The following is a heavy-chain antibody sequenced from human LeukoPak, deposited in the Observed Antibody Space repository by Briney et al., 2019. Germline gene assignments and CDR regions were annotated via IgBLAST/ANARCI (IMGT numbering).Heavy chain of an antibody. J-gene: IGHJ4*02. CDR2: ISYDGSNK. CDR3: ARDLWATYCSSISCAYFDY. CDR1: GFTFSIYA. V-gene: IGHV3-30-3*01. Sequence: PGGSLRLSCAASGFTFSIYAMHWVRQAPGKGLEWVAVISYDGSNKYYADSVKGRFTISRDNSRNTLYLEMNSLRAEDTAVYYCARDLWATYCSSISCAYFDYWGQGILVTVSS. D-gene: IGHD2-2*01.